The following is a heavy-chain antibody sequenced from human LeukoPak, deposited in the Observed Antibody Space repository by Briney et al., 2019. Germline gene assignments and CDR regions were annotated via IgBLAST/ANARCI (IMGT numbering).Heavy chain of an antibody. Sequence: GSSVKVSCKASGGTFSSYAISWVRQAPGQGLEWMGGLIPIFGTANYAQKFQGRVTITADESTSTAYMELSSLRSEDTAVYYCAICPTIAAAGPYNWFDPWGQGTLVTVSS. J-gene: IGHJ5*02. CDR1: GGTFSSYA. V-gene: IGHV1-69*01. CDR2: LIPIFGTA. CDR3: AICPTIAAAGPYNWFDP. D-gene: IGHD6-13*01.